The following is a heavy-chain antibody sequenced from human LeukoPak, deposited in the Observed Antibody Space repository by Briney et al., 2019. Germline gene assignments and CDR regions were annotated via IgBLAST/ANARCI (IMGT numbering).Heavy chain of an antibody. CDR2: ISGSGGST. J-gene: IGHJ4*02. CDR1: GFTFSSYA. Sequence: GGSLRLSCAASGFTFSSYAMSWVRQAPGKGLEWASAISGSGGSTYYADSVKGRFTISRDNSKNTLYLQMNSLRAEDTAVYYCARTWGYDILTGYYHDYWGQGTLVTVSS. D-gene: IGHD3-9*01. CDR3: ARTWGYDILTGYYHDY. V-gene: IGHV3-23*01.